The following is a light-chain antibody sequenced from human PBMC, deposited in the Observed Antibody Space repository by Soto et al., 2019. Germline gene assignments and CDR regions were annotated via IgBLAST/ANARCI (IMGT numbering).Light chain of an antibody. J-gene: IGLJ3*02. CDR1: SCDIGGYNS. CDR3: SSSAGIYHYLV. CDR2: EVN. V-gene: IGLV2-8*01. Sequence: QSVLTQPPSASGSPGQSVTISCTGTSCDIGGYNSVSWYQQHPGKAPRLMIYEVNKRPSGVPDRFSGSKSGYTASLTVSGLQTEDEAFYYCSSSAGIYHYLVFGGGTKVTVL.